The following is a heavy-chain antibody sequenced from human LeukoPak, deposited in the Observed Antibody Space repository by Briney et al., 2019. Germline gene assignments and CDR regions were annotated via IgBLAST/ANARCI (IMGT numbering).Heavy chain of an antibody. D-gene: IGHD4-23*01. V-gene: IGHV2-5*01. CDR3: AHMYGGGNSAITDY. J-gene: IGHJ4*02. CDR2: IYWNDDK. CDR1: GFSLSTSGVG. Sequence: SGPTLVKPTQTLTLTCTFSGFSLSTSGVGVGWIRQPPGKALEWLALIYWNDDKRYSPSLKSRLTITKDTSKNQVVLTVTNMDPVDTATYYCAHMYGGGNSAITDYWGQGTLVTVPS.